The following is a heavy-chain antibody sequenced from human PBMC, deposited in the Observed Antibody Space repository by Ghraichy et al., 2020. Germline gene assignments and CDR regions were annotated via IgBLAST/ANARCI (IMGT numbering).Heavy chain of an antibody. CDR2: INHSGST. J-gene: IGHJ5*02. Sequence: SETLSLTCAVYGGSFSGYYWSWIRQPPGKGLEWIGEINHSGSTNYNPSLKSRVTISVDTSKNQFSLKLSFVTAVDTAVYYCARGSDYYASPWGQGTLVTVSS. CDR3: ARGSDYYASP. CDR1: GGSFSGYY. V-gene: IGHV4-34*01. D-gene: IGHD3-10*01.